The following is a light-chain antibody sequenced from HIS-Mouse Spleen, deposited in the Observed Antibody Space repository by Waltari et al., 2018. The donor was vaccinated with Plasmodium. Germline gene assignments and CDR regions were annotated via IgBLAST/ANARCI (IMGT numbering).Light chain of an antibody. CDR2: GKN. CDR3: NSRDSSGNHLGVV. J-gene: IGLJ2*01. Sequence: LTQDPAVSVALGQTVRITCKGDSLRSYYASWYQQKPGQAPVLVIYGKNNRPSGIPDRFSGASSGNTASLTITGAQAEDEADYYCNSRDSSGNHLGVVFGGGTKLTVL. CDR1: SLRSYY. V-gene: IGLV3-19*01.